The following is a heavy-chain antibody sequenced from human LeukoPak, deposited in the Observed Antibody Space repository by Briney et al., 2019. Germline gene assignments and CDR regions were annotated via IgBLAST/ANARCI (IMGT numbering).Heavy chain of an antibody. CDR1: GGSVSSYY. CDR3: AREGGAGAFDI. CDR2: IYSSGST. V-gene: IGHV4-4*07. D-gene: IGHD1-26*01. J-gene: IGHJ3*02. Sequence: PSETLSLTCTVSGGSVSSYYWSWIRQPAGKGLEWIGRIYSSGSTNYNPSLKSRVTMSVDTSKNQFSLKVNSVTAADTAVYYCAREGGAGAFDIWGQGTMVTVSS.